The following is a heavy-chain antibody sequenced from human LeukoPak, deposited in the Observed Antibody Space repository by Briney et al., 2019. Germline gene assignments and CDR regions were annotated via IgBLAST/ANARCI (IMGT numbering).Heavy chain of an antibody. V-gene: IGHV3-15*01. Sequence: GRSLRLSCAASGFTFSSYGMHWVRQAPGKGLEWVGRIKSKTDGGTTDYAAPVKGGFTISRDDSKNTLYLQMNSLKTEDTAVYYCTTDLVVPAATTLTDYWGQGTLVTVSS. J-gene: IGHJ4*02. CDR2: IKSKTDGGTT. D-gene: IGHD2-2*01. CDR3: TTDLVVPAATTLTDY. CDR1: GFTFSSYG.